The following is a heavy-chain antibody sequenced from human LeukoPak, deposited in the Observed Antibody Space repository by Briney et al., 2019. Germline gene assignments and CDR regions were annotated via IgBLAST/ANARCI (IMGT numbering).Heavy chain of an antibody. Sequence: ASVKVSCKLSGDTLTKLSMHWVRQSPGKGLEWMGGIVPKDGETIYAQKFQGRVTMTEDTSTDTAYMELSSLRSDDTAVYFCATLPRGHLFDSWGQGTLVTVSS. V-gene: IGHV1-24*01. CDR1: GDTLTKLS. CDR2: IVPKDGET. J-gene: IGHJ4*02. CDR3: ATLPRGHLFDS. D-gene: IGHD3-10*01.